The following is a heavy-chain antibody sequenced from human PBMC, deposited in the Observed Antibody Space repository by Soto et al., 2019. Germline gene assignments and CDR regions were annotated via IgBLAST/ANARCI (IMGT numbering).Heavy chain of an antibody. CDR3: ARDSPLL. Sequence: QVQLVESGGGVVQPGRSLRLSCAASGFTFSSYAMHWVRQAPGKGLGWVAVISYDGSNKYYADSVKGRFTISRDNSKYAMYLQMNSLRADDTAVYYCARDSPLLWGQGTLVTVSS. J-gene: IGHJ4*02. CDR2: ISYDGSNK. V-gene: IGHV3-30-3*01. CDR1: GFTFSSYA.